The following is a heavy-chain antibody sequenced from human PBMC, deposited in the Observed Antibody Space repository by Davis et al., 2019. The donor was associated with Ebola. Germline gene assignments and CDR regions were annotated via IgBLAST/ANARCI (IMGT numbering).Heavy chain of an antibody. J-gene: IGHJ6*02. V-gene: IGHV1-18*01. D-gene: IGHD6-13*01. CDR3: ARAGRQYSSKYYYYYGMDV. CDR2: LSAYNGNT. Sequence: AASVKVSCKASGYTFTSHGISWVRQAPGQGLEWMGWLSAYNGNTNYAQKLQGRVTMTTDTSTSTAYMELRSLRSDDTAVYYCARAGRQYSSKYYYYYGMDVWGQGTTVTVSS. CDR1: GYTFTSHG.